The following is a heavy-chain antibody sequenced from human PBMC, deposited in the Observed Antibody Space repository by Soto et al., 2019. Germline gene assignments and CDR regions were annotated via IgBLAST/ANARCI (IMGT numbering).Heavy chain of an antibody. CDR2: IYYSGRT. J-gene: IGHJ4*02. D-gene: IGHD2-21*02. V-gene: IGHV4-39*01. CDR3: ARQRTTVVTQAYFDH. CDR1: GESISSSSYY. Sequence: PSETLSLTCIVSGESISSSSYYWGWIRQPPGKGLEWIGSIYYSGRTYYNPSFKSRVTISIDTSKNQFSLKLSSVTATDTAVYYFARQRTTVVTQAYFDHWGQGALVTV.